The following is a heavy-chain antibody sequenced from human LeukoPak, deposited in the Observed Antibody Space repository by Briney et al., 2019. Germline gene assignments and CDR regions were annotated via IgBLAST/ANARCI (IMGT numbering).Heavy chain of an antibody. J-gene: IGHJ4*02. CDR1: GGSFSGYY. V-gene: IGHV4-34*01. CDR3: ARGRKGSGYYHPPLDY. D-gene: IGHD3-22*01. CDR2: INHSGST. Sequence: PSETLSLTCAVYGGSFSGYYWSWIRQPPGKGLEWIGEINHSGSTNYNPSLKSRVTISVDTSKNQFSLKLSSVTAADTAVYYCARGRKGSGYYHPPLDYWGQGTLVTVSS.